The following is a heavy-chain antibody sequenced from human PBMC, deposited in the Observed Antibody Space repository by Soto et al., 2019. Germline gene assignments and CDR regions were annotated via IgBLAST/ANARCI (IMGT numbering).Heavy chain of an antibody. Sequence: QVQLEESGGGVVRPGRSLRLSCAASGFTFGHYAMHWVRQAPGKGLEWLAIISYDGDNEYYAGSVRGRFTTSRDNSKNTLYLQTNNLRHEDTAVYYCAKDGGPVYCNSPGCSAKHFDYWGQGTLVTVSS. J-gene: IGHJ4*02. CDR2: ISYDGDNE. CDR3: AKDGGPVYCNSPGCSAKHFDY. CDR1: GFTFGHYA. D-gene: IGHD2-2*01. V-gene: IGHV3-30*18.